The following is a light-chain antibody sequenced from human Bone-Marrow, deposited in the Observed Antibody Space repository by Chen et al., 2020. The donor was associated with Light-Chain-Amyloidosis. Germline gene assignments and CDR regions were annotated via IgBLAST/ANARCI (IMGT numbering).Light chain of an antibody. CDR1: KIGSKS. Sequence: SYVLTQPPSVSVAPGKTATITCEANKIGSKSVHWYQQKPGQAPVLVVYDDSDRASGIPDRFSGSNAGNTATLTINGVEAGDEADYYCQLYDSLTEQYVFGTGSRVTVL. J-gene: IGLJ1*01. CDR2: DDS. CDR3: QLYDSLTEQYV. V-gene: IGLV3-21*03.